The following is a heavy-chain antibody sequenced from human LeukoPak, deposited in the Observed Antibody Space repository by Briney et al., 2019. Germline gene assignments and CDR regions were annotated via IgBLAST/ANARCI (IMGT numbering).Heavy chain of an antibody. V-gene: IGHV3-21*01. D-gene: IGHD2-15*01. J-gene: IGHJ4*02. Sequence: PGGSLRLSCAASGFTFSSYCMNWVRQAPGKGLEWVSSISSSSSYIYYADSVKGRFTISRDNAKNSLYLQMNSLRAEDTAVYYCARKKDRYCSGGSCSTFDYWGQGTLVTVSS. CDR1: GFTFSSYC. CDR3: ARKKDRYCSGGSCSTFDY. CDR2: ISSSSSYI.